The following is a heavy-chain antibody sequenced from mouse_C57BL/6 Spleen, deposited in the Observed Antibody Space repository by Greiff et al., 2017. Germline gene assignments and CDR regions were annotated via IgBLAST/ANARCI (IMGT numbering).Heavy chain of an antibody. J-gene: IGHJ1*03. D-gene: IGHD2-5*01. CDR2: ISDGGSYT. CDR3: ARDSNYGELWYFEV. V-gene: IGHV5-4*01. Sequence: EVQLVASGGGLVKPGGSLKLSCAASGFTFSSYAMSWVRQTPEKRLEWVATISDGGSYTYYPDNVKGRFTISRDNAKNNLYLQMSHLKSEDTAIYYCARDSNYGELWYFEVWGTGTTVTVSS. CDR1: GFTFSSYA.